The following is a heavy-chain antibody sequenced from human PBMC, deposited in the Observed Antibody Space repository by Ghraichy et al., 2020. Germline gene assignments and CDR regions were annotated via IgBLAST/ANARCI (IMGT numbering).Heavy chain of an antibody. CDR1: GFTFSSYS. Sequence: GGSLRLSCAASGFTFSSYSMNWVRQAPGKGLEWVSYISSSSSIIFYADSVKGRFTISRDNAKDSVYLQMNSLRDEDTAVYYCARDFFGPDFWGQGTLVTVSS. CDR3: ARDFFGPDF. J-gene: IGHJ4*02. CDR2: ISSSSSII. V-gene: IGHV3-48*02. D-gene: IGHD3-3*01.